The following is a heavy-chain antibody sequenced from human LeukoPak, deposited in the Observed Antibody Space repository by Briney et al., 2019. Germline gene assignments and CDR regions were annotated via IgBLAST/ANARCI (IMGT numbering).Heavy chain of an antibody. CDR3: ARVLEYEYYYMDV. J-gene: IGHJ6*03. CDR1: GGTFSGYA. D-gene: IGHD2-8*01. Sequence: ASVKVSCKASGGTFSGYAISWVRQAPGQGLEWMGRIIPIFGTANYAQKFQGRVTITADKSTSTAYMELSSLRSEDTAVYYCARVLEYEYYYMDVWGKGTTVTVSS. V-gene: IGHV1-69*06. CDR2: IIPIFGTA.